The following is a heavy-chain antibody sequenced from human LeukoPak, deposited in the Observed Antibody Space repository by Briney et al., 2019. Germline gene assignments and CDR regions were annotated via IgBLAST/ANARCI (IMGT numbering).Heavy chain of an antibody. CDR3: TRESSYAFDI. Sequence: GGSLRLSCVLSGFTFSGYSMTWVRQAPGEGLEWLSYISSSSSIIHYADSVKGRFTISRDNAKNSLYLQMNSLRDEDTAVYYCTRESSYAFDICGQGTMVTVSS. CDR1: GFTFSGYS. J-gene: IGHJ3*02. D-gene: IGHD3-10*01. CDR2: ISSSSSII. V-gene: IGHV3-48*02.